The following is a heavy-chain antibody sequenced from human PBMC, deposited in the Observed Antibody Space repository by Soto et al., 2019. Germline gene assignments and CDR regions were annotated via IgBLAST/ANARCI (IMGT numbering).Heavy chain of an antibody. Sequence: QVQLVQSGAEVRKSGASVKVSCKASGYTFSDYFIQWLRQAPGQVLEWVAWINPKTAATNYAKKFQDMVTVTSDTSFSTAYLELTRLRPDDTALYYCARIKWGLDYYSGMDVWGQGTAVSVTS. CDR2: INPKTAAT. CDR3: ARIKWGLDYYSGMDV. J-gene: IGHJ6*02. D-gene: IGHD1-26*01. CDR1: GYTFSDYF. V-gene: IGHV1-2*02.